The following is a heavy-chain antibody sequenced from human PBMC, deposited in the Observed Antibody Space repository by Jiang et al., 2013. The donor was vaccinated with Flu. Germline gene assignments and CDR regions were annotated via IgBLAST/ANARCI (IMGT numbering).Heavy chain of an antibody. D-gene: IGHD3/OR15-3a*01. CDR1: GFTFSSYE. CDR2: ISNGGAAI. J-gene: IGHJ3*01. Sequence: VQLLESGGGLVQPGGSLRLSCGVSGFTFSSYEMNWVRQAPGKGLEWVAYISNGGAAIYYADSVKGRFTISRDDARNSLFLQMNILRVEDTAVYYCARGLMSSDSWTHEVFDFWGQGTMVSVSS. V-gene: IGHV3-48*03. CDR3: ARGLMSSDSWTHEVFDF.